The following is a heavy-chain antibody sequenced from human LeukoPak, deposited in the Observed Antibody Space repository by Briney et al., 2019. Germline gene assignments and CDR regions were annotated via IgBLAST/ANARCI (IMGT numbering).Heavy chain of an antibody. J-gene: IGHJ6*02. CDR1: GFTFSSYA. CDR3: ARSPSYYDFWSGSHYYGMDV. V-gene: IGHV3-30*04. CDR2: ISYDGSNK. D-gene: IGHD3-3*01. Sequence: GRSLRLSCAASGFTFSSYAMHWVRQAPGKGLEWVAVISYDGSNKYYADSAKGRFTISRDNSKNTLYLQMNSLRAEDTAVYYCARSPSYYDFWSGSHYYGMDVWGQGTTVTVSS.